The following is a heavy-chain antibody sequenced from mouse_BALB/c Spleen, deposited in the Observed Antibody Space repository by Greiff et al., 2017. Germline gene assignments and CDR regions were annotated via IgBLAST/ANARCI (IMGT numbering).Heavy chain of an antibody. CDR3: ARHEKNYDAWFAY. V-gene: IGHV5-6*01. J-gene: IGHJ3*01. CDR1: GFTFSSYG. D-gene: IGHD2-3*01. Sequence: EVKVVESGGDLVKPGGSLKLSCAASGFTFSSYGMSWVRQTPDKRLEWVATISSGGSYTYYPDSVKGRFTISRDNAKNTLYLQMSSLKSEDTAMYYCARHEKNYDAWFAYWGQGTLVTVSA. CDR2: ISSGGSYT.